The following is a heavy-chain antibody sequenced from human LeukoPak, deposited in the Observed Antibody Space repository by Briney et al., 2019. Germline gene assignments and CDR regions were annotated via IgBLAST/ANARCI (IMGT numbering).Heavy chain of an antibody. CDR1: GFTFNSHS. CDR2: ITTSNYI. CDR3: VREQARGGSFDY. D-gene: IGHD2-15*01. V-gene: IGHV3-21*01. Sequence: PGGPLRLSCAVSGFTFNSHSVNWVRQAPGKGLEWVLSITTSNYIFYAESVKGRFTISRDNAKNSLYLQMNSLRAEDTAVYYCVREQARGGSFDYWGQGTLVTVSS. J-gene: IGHJ4*02.